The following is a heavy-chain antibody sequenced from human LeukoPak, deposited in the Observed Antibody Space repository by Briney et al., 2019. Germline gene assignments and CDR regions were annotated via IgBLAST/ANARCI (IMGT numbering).Heavy chain of an antibody. CDR2: ISGSGGST. D-gene: IGHD2-2*01. J-gene: IGHJ3*02. Sequence: GGSLRLSCAASGFTFSSYAMSWVRQAPGKGLEWVSAISGSGGSTYYADSVKGRFTISRDNSKNTLYLQMNSLRAEDTAVYYCAKDDRYCRSTSCSLGAFDIWGQGTMVTVSS. CDR3: AKDDRYCRSTSCSLGAFDI. V-gene: IGHV3-23*01. CDR1: GFTFSSYA.